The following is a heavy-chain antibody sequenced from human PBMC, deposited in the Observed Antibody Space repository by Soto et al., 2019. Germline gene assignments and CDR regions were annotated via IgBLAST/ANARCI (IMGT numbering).Heavy chain of an antibody. J-gene: IGHJ5*02. D-gene: IGHD2-21*02. CDR3: ARARMTYCGGDCYSVNWFDP. CDR2: INAGNGNT. V-gene: IGHV1-3*01. CDR1: GYTFTSYA. Sequence: ASVKVSCKASGYTFTSYAMHWLRQSPGQRLEWMGWINAGNGNTKYSQKFQGRVTITRDTSASTAYMELSSLRSEDTAVYYCARARMTYCGGDCYSVNWFDPWGQGTLVTVSS.